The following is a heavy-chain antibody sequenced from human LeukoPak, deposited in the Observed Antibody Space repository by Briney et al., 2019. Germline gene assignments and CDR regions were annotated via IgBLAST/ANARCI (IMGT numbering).Heavy chain of an antibody. CDR3: AGDNYAGANWFDP. CDR2: IIPIFGTA. Sequence: SVKVSFKASGGTFNSYAISWVRQAPGQGLEGMGGIIPIFGTANYAQKFQGRVTITTDESTSTAHTALSSLRSVDPAVYFCAGDNYAGANWFDPWGQGTLVTVSS. J-gene: IGHJ5*02. D-gene: IGHD1-7*01. V-gene: IGHV1-69*05. CDR1: GGTFNSYA.